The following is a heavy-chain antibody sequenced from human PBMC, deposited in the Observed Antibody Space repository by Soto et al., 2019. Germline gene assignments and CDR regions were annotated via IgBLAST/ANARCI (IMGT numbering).Heavy chain of an antibody. CDR3: AKDFYRGTSSGPLWAFDI. J-gene: IGHJ3*02. Sequence: GGSLRLSCAASGFTFSSYAMSWVCQAPGKGLEWVSAISGSGGSTYYADSVKGRFTISRDNSKNTLYLQMNSLRAEDTAVYYCAKDFYRGTSSGPLWAFDIWGQGTMVTVSS. D-gene: IGHD6-19*01. CDR2: ISGSGGST. V-gene: IGHV3-23*01. CDR1: GFTFSSYA.